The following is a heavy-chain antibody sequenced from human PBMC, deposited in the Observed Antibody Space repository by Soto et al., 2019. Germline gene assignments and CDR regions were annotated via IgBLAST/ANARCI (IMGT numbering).Heavy chain of an antibody. J-gene: IGHJ4*02. CDR1: GDSISSGY. Sequence: SETLSLTCTVSGDSISSGYWNWIRQPPGKTLEWIGYIYNSGSYNYNPSLKSRVTIMRDTSKNQFSLTLTSVTAADTAVYYCARDLPSDYWGQGILVTVS. V-gene: IGHV4-59*01. CDR2: IYNSGSY. CDR3: ARDLPSDY.